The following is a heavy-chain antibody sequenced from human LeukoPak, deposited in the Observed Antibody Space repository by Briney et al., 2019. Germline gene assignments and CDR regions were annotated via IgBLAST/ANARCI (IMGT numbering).Heavy chain of an antibody. Sequence: SETLSLTCTVSGGSISSGSYYWGWIRQPPGKGLEWIGSIYYSGSTYYNPSLKSRVTISVDTFKNQFSLKLSSVTAADTAVYYCARDVSMVRGVHYYGMDVWGQGTTVTVSS. J-gene: IGHJ6*02. CDR3: ARDVSMVRGVHYYGMDV. CDR1: GGSISSGSYY. D-gene: IGHD3-10*01. V-gene: IGHV4-39*07. CDR2: IYYSGST.